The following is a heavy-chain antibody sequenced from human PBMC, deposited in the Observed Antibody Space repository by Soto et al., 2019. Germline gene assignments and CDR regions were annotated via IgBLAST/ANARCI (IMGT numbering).Heavy chain of an antibody. J-gene: IGHJ5*02. Sequence: PSETLSLTCAVSGGSISSGGYSWSWIRQPPGKGLEWIGYIYHSGSTYYNPSLKSRVTISVDRSKNQFSLKLSSVTAADTAVYYCARESCSGGSCYSRVGWFDPWGQGTLVTVSS. D-gene: IGHD2-15*01. V-gene: IGHV4-30-2*01. CDR1: GGSISSGGYS. CDR2: IYHSGST. CDR3: ARESCSGGSCYSRVGWFDP.